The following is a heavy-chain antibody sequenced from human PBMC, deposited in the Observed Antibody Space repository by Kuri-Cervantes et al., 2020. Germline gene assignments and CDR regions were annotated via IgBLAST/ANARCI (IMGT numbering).Heavy chain of an antibody. D-gene: IGHD1-26*01. V-gene: IGHV4-30-4*02. Sequence: SETLSLTCTVSGGSISSGDYYWNWIRQPPGKGLEWIGYIYYSGSTYYNPSLKSRVTISVDTSKNRFSLKLSSVTAADTAVYYCAREGISGSCGYYDYWGQGTLVTVSS. CDR3: AREGISGSCGYYDY. J-gene: IGHJ4*02. CDR2: IYYSGST. CDR1: GGSISSGDYY.